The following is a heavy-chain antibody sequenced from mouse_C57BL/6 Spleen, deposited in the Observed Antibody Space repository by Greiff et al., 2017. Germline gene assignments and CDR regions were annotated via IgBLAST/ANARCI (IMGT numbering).Heavy chain of an antibody. V-gene: IGHV3-1*01. CDR2: ISYSGST. CDR3: ARGGYPGAMGC. CDR1: GYSITSGYD. Sequence: EVQLVEPGPGMVKPSQSLSLTCTVTGYSITSGYDWHWIRHFPGNKLEWMGYISYSGSTNYNPSLKSRISITHDTSNNQFFLKLNSVTTEDTATYYCARGGYPGAMGCWGQGTTVTVSS. D-gene: IGHD5-1-1*01. J-gene: IGHJ4*01.